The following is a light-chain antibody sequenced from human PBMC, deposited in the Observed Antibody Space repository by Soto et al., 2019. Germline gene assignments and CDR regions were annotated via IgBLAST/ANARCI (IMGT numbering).Light chain of an antibody. CDR1: QCIXTN. CDR2: FAS. V-gene: IGKV3-15*01. Sequence: TQSASSVSVSQGERPALPCRASQCIXTNLSWYQANPGQPPRVLXAFASTRATAGPARLTAGGSATEFTLPISSLHSDDWAVYYCQQYEKGPRTFGQGTKVAIK. CDR3: QQYEKGPRT. J-gene: IGKJ1*01.